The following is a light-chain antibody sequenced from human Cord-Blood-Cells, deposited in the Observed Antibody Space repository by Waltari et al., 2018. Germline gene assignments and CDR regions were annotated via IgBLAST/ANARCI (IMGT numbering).Light chain of an antibody. J-gene: IGKJ1*01. Sequence: EILLPQSPATLSFSPGDRATLSCRASQSVSSYLAWYQQKPGQAPRLLIYDASNRATGIPARFSGSGSGTDFTLTISSLEPEDFAVYYCQQRSNWPWTFGQGTKVEIK. V-gene: IGKV3-11*01. CDR1: QSVSSY. CDR2: DAS. CDR3: QQRSNWPWT.